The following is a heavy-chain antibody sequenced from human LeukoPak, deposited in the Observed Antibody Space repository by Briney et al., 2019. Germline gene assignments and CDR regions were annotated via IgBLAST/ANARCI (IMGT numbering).Heavy chain of an antibody. V-gene: IGHV1-2*02. D-gene: IGHD3-16*02. CDR3: ARKIIGTVKTSRADDAFDI. CDR1: GGTFSSYA. Sequence: ASVKVSCKASGGTFSSYAISWVRQAPGQGLEWMGWINPNSGGTNYAQKFQGRVTMTRDTSISTAYMELSRLRSDDTAVYYCARKIIGTVKTSRADDAFDIWGQGTMVTVSS. CDR2: INPNSGGT. J-gene: IGHJ3*02.